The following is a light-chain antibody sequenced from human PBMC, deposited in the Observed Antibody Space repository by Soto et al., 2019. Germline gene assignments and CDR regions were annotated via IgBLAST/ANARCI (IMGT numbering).Light chain of an antibody. V-gene: IGKV4-1*01. CDR2: WAS. CDR1: QSVLYSSNNKNY. J-gene: IGKJ1*01. Sequence: DIVMTQSPDSLAVSLGERATINCKSSQSVLYSSNNKNYLAWYQQKPGQPPKLLIYWASTRESGVPDRFSGSGSGTDFTLTISSLQAEDVAVYYCQQYYSLWTFGQGTKVEIE. CDR3: QQYYSLWT.